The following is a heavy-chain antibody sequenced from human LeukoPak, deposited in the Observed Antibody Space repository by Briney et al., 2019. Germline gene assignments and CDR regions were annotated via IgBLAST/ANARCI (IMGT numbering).Heavy chain of an antibody. CDR1: GFTFRNYY. J-gene: IGHJ4*02. V-gene: IGHV3-30*03. CDR3: ARDLAYSRLDY. D-gene: IGHD5-18*01. CDR2: ISYDGSNK. Sequence: PGRSLRLSCAASGFTFRNYYMHWVRQAPGKGLEWVAVISYDGSNKYYADSVKGRFTISRDNSKNTLYLQMNSLRAEDTAVYYCARDLAYSRLDYWGQGMLVTVSS.